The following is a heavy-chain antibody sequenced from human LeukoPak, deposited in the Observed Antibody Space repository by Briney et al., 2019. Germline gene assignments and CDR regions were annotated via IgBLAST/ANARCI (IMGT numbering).Heavy chain of an antibody. Sequence: GGSLRLSCAASGFTFSDDYISCIRQAPGEGLEWGSYISISGSTIYYADSVKGRFTISRDNDKNSMYLQMNSLRAEDRAVYYCARDVGYSYGWIFDYWGQGTLVTVSS. J-gene: IGHJ4*02. CDR3: ARDVGYSYGWIFDY. D-gene: IGHD5-18*01. CDR2: ISISGSTI. CDR1: GFTFSDDY. V-gene: IGHV3-11*01.